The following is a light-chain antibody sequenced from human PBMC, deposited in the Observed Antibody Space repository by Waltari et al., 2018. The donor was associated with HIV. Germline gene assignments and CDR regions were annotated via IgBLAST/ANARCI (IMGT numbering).Light chain of an antibody. J-gene: IGLJ2*01. CDR2: DVT. Sequence: GSPGQSITISCSGTSSDISTYDFVSWYQKHPAKAPKLLIYDVTARPSGVSRRFSGSKSGSTASLTISSIQADDEADYYCSSYTTSNTVVFGPGTKLSVL. CDR3: SSYTTSNTVV. V-gene: IGLV2-14*03. CDR1: SSDISTYDF.